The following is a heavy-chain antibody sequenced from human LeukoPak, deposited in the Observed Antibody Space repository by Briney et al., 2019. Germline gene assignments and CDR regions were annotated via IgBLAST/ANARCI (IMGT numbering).Heavy chain of an antibody. Sequence: SETLSLTGTVSGGAINNYWNWIRQRAGKGLEWIWRIFASGSPNYNPSLKSRVSMSVDTSSNQFSLKLSSVTAADTAVYYCARDGAVNMRGWYFDYWGQGALVTVSS. V-gene: IGHV4-4*07. CDR2: IFASGSP. J-gene: IGHJ4*02. D-gene: IGHD2/OR15-2a*01. CDR3: ARDGAVNMRGWYFDY. CDR1: GGAINNY.